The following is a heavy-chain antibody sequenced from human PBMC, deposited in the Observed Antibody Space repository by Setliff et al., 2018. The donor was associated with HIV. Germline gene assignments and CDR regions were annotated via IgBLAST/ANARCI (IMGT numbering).Heavy chain of an antibody. CDR2: IIPIFGTA. Sequence: EASVKVSCKASGGTFSSYAISWVRQAPGQGLEWMGGIIPIFGTANYAQKFQGRVTITADESTSTAYMELSSLRSEDTAVYYCATFYNSGSLTSFDHWGQGTLVTVSS. D-gene: IGHD3-10*01. CDR3: ATFYNSGSLTSFDH. J-gene: IGHJ4*02. V-gene: IGHV1-69*13. CDR1: GGTFSSYA.